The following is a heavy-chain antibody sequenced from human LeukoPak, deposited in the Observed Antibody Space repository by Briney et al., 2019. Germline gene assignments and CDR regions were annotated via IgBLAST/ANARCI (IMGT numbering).Heavy chain of an antibody. CDR3: ARNVGY. Sequence: GGSLRLSCAVSGLTLSNNYMSWVCQAPGKGLEWVSVIYSGGSTYYADSVKGRFTISRDNSKNTVYLQINSLRDEDTAMYYCARNVGYWGQGTLVTVSS. CDR1: GLTLSNNY. CDR2: IYSGGST. V-gene: IGHV3-53*01. J-gene: IGHJ4*02. D-gene: IGHD1-26*01.